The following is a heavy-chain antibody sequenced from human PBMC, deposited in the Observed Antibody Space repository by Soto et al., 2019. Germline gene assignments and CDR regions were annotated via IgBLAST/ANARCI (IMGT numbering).Heavy chain of an antibody. Sequence: EVRLLESGGGLVQPGGSLTISCATSGFTFNNYSMSWVRQAPGKGLEWVSSINRGGGPYYADSVKGRFTISRDNSKNMLYLRMNSLRADDTAVYFCARADGPLPVTLLGFWGQGTLVTVSS. CDR3: ARADGPLPVTLLGF. D-gene: IGHD5-18*01. CDR1: GFTFNNYS. CDR2: INRGGGP. J-gene: IGHJ4*02. V-gene: IGHV3-23*01.